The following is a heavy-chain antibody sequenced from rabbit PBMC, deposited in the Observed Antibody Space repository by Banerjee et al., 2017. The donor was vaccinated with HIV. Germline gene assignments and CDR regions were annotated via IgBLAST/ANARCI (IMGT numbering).Heavy chain of an antibody. CDR3: ARDLAGVIGWNFGL. CDR1: GFSFSNKYV. V-gene: IGHV1S45*01. CDR2: IYAGSSGIT. J-gene: IGHJ4*01. D-gene: IGHD4-1*01. Sequence: QEQLEESGGDLVKPEGSLTLTCKASGFSFSNKYVMCWVRQAPGKGPEWIGTIYAGSSGITDYASWVNGRFTISKTSSTTVTLQMTSLTAADTATYFCARDLAGVIGWNFGLWGPGTLVTVS.